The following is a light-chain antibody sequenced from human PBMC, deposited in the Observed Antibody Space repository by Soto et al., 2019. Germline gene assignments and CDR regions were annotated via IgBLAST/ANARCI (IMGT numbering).Light chain of an antibody. CDR2: GAS. V-gene: IGKV3-20*01. CDR1: QSVSSTY. Sequence: EIVLTQSPGTLSLSPGERATLSCRASQSVSSTYLAWYQQKPGQAPRLLIYGASSRATGIPDRFSGSVYGTDFTLTISRLEPEDCAVYYCQQYHSSPLVTFGQGTRLEIK. J-gene: IGKJ5*01. CDR3: QQYHSSPLVT.